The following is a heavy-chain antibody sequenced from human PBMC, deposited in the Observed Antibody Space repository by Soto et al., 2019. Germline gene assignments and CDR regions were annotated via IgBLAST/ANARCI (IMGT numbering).Heavy chain of an antibody. J-gene: IGHJ6*04. D-gene: IGHD2-2*01. Sequence: QITLKESGPTLVKPTQTLTLTCTFSGFSFTTYGVGVGWIRQAPGKAPEWLALIYWDDQKTFRSSLESRLTITKDTSKDQVVLTITNMDPVDTATYYCTKKGQYHDSSACGRDCYMDVWGKGTTFTVSS. CDR1: GFSFTTYGVG. V-gene: IGHV2-5*02. CDR2: IYWDDQK. CDR3: TKKGQYHDSSACGRDCYMDV.